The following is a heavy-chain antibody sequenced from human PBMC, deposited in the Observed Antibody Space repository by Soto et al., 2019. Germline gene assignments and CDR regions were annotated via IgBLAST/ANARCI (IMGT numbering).Heavy chain of an antibody. Sequence: PGGSLRLSFAASGFTFSSYAMSWVRQAPGKGLEWVSAISGSGGSTYYADSVKGRFTISRDNSKNTLYLQMNSLRAEDTAVYYCAKDRGYCSGGSCRDAFDIWGQGTMVTVSS. D-gene: IGHD2-15*01. CDR1: GFTFSSYA. V-gene: IGHV3-23*01. CDR3: AKDRGYCSGGSCRDAFDI. J-gene: IGHJ3*02. CDR2: ISGSGGST.